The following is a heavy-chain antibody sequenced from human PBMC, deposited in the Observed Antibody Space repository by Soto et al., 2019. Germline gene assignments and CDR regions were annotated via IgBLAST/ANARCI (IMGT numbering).Heavy chain of an antibody. CDR2: INSDGSST. CDR3: ARGHRGRWLQLILDY. Sequence: PGGSLRLSCAASGFSFSTYWMHWVRQAPGKGLVWVSRINSDGSSTSYADSVKGRFTISRDNAKNTLYLQMNSLRAEDTAVYYCARGHRGRWLQLILDYWGQGTLVTVSS. V-gene: IGHV3-74*01. D-gene: IGHD5-12*01. J-gene: IGHJ4*02. CDR1: GFSFSTYW.